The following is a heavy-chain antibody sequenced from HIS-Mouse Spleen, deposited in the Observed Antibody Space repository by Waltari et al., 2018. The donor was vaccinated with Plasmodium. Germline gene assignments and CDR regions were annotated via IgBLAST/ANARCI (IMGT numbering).Heavy chain of an antibody. CDR2: SNNSGST. V-gene: IGHV4-34*01. CDR1: GGSFSGYY. Sequence: QVQLQQWGAGLLKPSETLSLTCAVYGGSFSGYYWSWIRQPPGKGLEWLGESNNSGSTNYNPALKSRVTIAVETSKNQFSRKLSSGTAADTAVYYCARGQLGIDAFDIWGQGTMVTVSS. J-gene: IGHJ3*02. D-gene: IGHD7-27*01. CDR3: ARGQLGIDAFDI.